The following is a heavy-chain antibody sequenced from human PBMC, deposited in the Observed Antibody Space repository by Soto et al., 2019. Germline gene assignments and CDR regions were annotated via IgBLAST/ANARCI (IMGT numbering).Heavy chain of an antibody. CDR3: AYNRIDSCNSGAVDM. CDR2: IHWDDDK. V-gene: IGHV2-5*02. D-gene: IGHD2-15*01. Sequence: QVTLKESGTTEVKATQTLTLTCSFTGFSLTTNGVGVGWIRQPPGKALEWLALIHWDDDKRYSPSLKNRLTVTKDSSQIQVFLTMTDMDPVDTATSFCAYNRIDSCNSGAVDMWGQGTNVTVSP. J-gene: IGHJ3*02. CDR1: GFSLTTNGVG.